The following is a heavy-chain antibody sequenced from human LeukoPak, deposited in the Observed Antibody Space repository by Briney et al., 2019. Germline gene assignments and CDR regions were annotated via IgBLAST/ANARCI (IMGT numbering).Heavy chain of an antibody. CDR3: ASSPGYCSSISCYSYFDY. D-gene: IGHD2-2*02. Sequence: SETLSLTCTVSGDSISTYYWSWIRQPPGKGLEWIGYIYYSGSTNYNPSLKSRVTMSVDTSKNQFSLKLSSVTAADTAVYYCASSPGYCSSISCYSYFDYWGQGTLVTVSS. V-gene: IGHV4-59*12. CDR1: GDSISTYY. CDR2: IYYSGST. J-gene: IGHJ4*02.